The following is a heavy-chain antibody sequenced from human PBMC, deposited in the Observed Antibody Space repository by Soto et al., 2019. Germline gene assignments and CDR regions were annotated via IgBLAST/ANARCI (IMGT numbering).Heavy chain of an antibody. D-gene: IGHD6-19*01. CDR3: ARRSSGWYFDY. J-gene: IGHJ4*01. V-gene: IGHV3-23*01. Sequence: EVQLLESGGGLVQPGGSLRLSCAASGFTFSSYAMSWVRQAPGKGLEWVSAISGSGGSTYYADSVKGRFTISRDNSKNTLYPQMNSLRAVDTAVYYCARRSSGWYFDYWGHGTLVTVSS. CDR1: GFTFSSYA. CDR2: ISGSGGST.